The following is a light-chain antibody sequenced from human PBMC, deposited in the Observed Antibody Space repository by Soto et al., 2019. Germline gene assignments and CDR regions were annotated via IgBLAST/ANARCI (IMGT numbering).Light chain of an antibody. CDR1: QSVSSSY. CDR2: AAS. CDR3: QQYDNSLYT. J-gene: IGKJ2*01. Sequence: EIVLTQSPGTLSLSPGEGATLSCRASQSVSSSYLAWYQQKPGQPPRLLIYAASSRATGIPDRFSGSGSGTDVTLTISRLEPEDFAVYYCQQYDNSLYTFGQGTKLEIK. V-gene: IGKV3-20*01.